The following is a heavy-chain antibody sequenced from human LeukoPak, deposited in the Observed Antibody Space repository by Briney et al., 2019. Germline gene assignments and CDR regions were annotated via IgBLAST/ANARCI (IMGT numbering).Heavy chain of an antibody. Sequence: ASVKVSCKTSGYSFTTYGVSWVRQAPGQGLEWIAWISGYNGDTNYIQKLQGRVTLTADTFTNTAYMELRSLRSDDTAVYYCARDPLADAYTDYDFFDYWGQGTLVTVSS. J-gene: IGHJ4*02. CDR1: GYSFTTYG. V-gene: IGHV1-18*01. D-gene: IGHD4-17*01. CDR2: ISGYNGDT. CDR3: ARDPLADAYTDYDFFDY.